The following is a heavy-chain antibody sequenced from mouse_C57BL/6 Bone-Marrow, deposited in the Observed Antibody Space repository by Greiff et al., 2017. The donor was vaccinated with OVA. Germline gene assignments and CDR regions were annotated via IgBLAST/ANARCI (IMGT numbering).Heavy chain of an antibody. J-gene: IGHJ3*01. CDR3: ARTGSPPLAY. CDR1: GFTFSDYG. D-gene: IGHD4-1*01. CDR2: ISSGSSTI. V-gene: IGHV5-17*01. Sequence: EVKLMESGGGLVKPGGSLKLSCAASGFTFSDYGMHWVRQAPEKGLEWVAYISSGSSTIYYADTVKGRFTISRDNAKNTLFLQMTSLRSEDTAMYYCARTGSPPLAYWGQGTLVTVSA.